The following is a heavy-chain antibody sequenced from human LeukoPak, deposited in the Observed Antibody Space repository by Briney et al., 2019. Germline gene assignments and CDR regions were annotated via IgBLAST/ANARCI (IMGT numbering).Heavy chain of an antibody. J-gene: IGHJ5*02. D-gene: IGHD3-10*01. CDR3: ARDWGFGDSEDWFDP. V-gene: IGHV4-38-2*02. CDR2: VHHTGST. CDR1: GYSISRGYY. Sequence: TSETLSLTCNVSGYSISRGYYWGWIRQPPGKGLEWIGSVHHTGSTYYNPSLRSRVSISVDKSTNHISLEVTSVTAADTAVYYCARDWGFGDSEDWFDPWGQGTLVTVSS.